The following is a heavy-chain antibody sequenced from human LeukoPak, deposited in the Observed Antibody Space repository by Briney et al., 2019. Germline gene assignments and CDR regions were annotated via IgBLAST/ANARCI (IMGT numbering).Heavy chain of an antibody. CDR3: AKESLRVVPSATFDY. Sequence: GGSLRLSCAASGFTFSSYGMRWVRQAPGQRLEWVSAISGSGGSTYYADSVKGRFTISRDNSKNTLYLQMHSLRAEDTAVYYCAKESLRVVPSATFDYWGQGTLVTVSS. CDR2: ISGSGGST. J-gene: IGHJ4*02. CDR1: GFTFSSYG. D-gene: IGHD2-2*01. V-gene: IGHV3-23*01.